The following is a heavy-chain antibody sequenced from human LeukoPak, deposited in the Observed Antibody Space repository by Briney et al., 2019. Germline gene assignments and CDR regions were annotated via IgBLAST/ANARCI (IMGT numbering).Heavy chain of an antibody. CDR3: AKDQVGVHYN. J-gene: IGHJ4*02. CDR1: GFTFNTYS. Sequence: GGSLRLSCAASGFTFNTYSMSWVRQAPGKGLEWVSAISGSGRDTYYADSMKGRFTISRDNSQNTLYLQMNSPRAEDTAVYYCAKDQVGVHYNWGQGTLVTVSS. D-gene: IGHD1-26*01. V-gene: IGHV3-23*01. CDR2: ISGSGRDT.